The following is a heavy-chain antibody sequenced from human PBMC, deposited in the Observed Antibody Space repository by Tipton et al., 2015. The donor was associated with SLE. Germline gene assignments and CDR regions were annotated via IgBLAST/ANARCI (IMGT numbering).Heavy chain of an antibody. CDR3: ARSGGVAAAGPFDY. D-gene: IGHD6-13*01. CDR1: GGSFSGYY. Sequence: TLSLTCAVYGGSFSGYYWSWIRQPPGKGLEWIGYIYYSGSTYYNPSLKSRVTISVDTSKNQFSLKLSSVTAADTAVYYCARSGGVAAAGPFDYWGQGTLVTVSS. J-gene: IGHJ4*02. V-gene: IGHV4-34*01. CDR2: IYYSGST.